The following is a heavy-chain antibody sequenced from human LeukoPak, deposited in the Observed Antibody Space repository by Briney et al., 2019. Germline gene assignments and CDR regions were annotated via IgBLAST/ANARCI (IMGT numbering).Heavy chain of an antibody. CDR1: GFTFSSYA. CDR3: AREDTRYSGSGNYYYYGMDV. V-gene: IGHV3-74*01. J-gene: IGHJ6*02. D-gene: IGHD3-10*01. CDR2: INSDGSST. Sequence: GGSLRLSCAASGFTFSSYAMHWVRQAPGKGLVWVSRINSDGSSTNYADSVKGRFTISRDNAKNMLYLQMNSLRAEDTAVYYCAREDTRYSGSGNYYYYGMDVWGQGTTVTVSS.